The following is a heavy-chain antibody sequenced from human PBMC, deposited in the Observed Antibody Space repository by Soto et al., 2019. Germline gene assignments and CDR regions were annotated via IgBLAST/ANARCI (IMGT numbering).Heavy chain of an antibody. CDR2: ISYDGSNK. Sequence: QVQLVESGGGVVQPGRSLRLSCAASGFTFSSYAMHWVRQAPGKGLEWVAVISYDGSNKYYADSVKGRFTISRDNSKNTLDLQMNGLRAEDTAGYYCAREPYGDYGYFDLWGRGTLVTVSS. V-gene: IGHV3-30-3*01. CDR1: GFTFSSYA. D-gene: IGHD4-17*01. J-gene: IGHJ2*01. CDR3: AREPYGDYGYFDL.